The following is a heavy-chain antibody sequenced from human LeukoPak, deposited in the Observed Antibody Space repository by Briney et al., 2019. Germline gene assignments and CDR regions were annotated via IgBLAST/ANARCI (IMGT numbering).Heavy chain of an antibody. Sequence: PSETLSLTCAVSGGSIRNSSFYWSWIRQPPGKGPEWIGHISNSGSTYYSPSLSSRVTISLDTSKNQFSLKLRSVTAADTAVYYCARGGASSIPLDYWGRGTLVTVSS. CDR1: GGSIRNSSFY. J-gene: IGHJ4*02. D-gene: IGHD1-26*01. V-gene: IGHV4-61*01. CDR2: ISNSGST. CDR3: ARGGASSIPLDY.